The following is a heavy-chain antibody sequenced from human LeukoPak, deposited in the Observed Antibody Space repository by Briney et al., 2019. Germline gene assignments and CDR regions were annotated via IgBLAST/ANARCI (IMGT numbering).Heavy chain of an antibody. CDR2: ISYDGSNK. D-gene: IGHD5-24*01. CDR3: AKDRGGRWLQYYFDY. V-gene: IGHV3-30*18. J-gene: IGHJ4*02. CDR1: GFTFSSYG. Sequence: GRSLRLSCAASGFTFSSYGMHWVRQAPGKGLEWVAVISYDGSNKYHADSVKGRFTISRDNSKNTLYLQMNSLRAEDTAVYYCAKDRGGRWLQYYFDYWGQGTLVTVSS.